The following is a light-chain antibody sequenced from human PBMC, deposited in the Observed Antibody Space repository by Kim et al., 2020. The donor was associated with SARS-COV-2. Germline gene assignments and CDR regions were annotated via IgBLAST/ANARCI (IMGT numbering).Light chain of an antibody. CDR3: ATWDDGLSGPV. CDR2: KDR. CDR1: SSNVGTNY. J-gene: IGLJ3*02. V-gene: IGLV1-47*01. Sequence: GQRVTISGSGGSSNVGTNYVHWYQQLPGTAPKLLIYKDRQRPSGVPDRFSGSKSGTSASLAISGLQSEDEADYYCATWDDGLSGPVFGGGTQLTVL.